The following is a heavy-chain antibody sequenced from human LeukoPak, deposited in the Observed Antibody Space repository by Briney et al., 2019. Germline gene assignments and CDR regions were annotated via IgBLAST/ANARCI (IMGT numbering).Heavy chain of an antibody. CDR2: IWYDGSNK. CDR3: TREIGNNWNDIGFSDY. D-gene: IGHD1-20*01. V-gene: IGHV3-33*08. CDR1: GFTFSSYA. Sequence: QSGGSLRLSCAASGFTFSSYAMSWVRQAPGKGLEWVAVIWYDGSNKYYADSVKGRFTISRDNSKNTLYLQMNSLRAEDTAVYYCTREIGNNWNDIGFSDYWGQGTLVTVSS. J-gene: IGHJ4*02.